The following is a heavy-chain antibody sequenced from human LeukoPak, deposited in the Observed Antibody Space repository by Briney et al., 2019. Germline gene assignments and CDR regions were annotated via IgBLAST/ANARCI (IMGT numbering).Heavy chain of an antibody. CDR1: GASMGGNY. V-gene: IGHV4-59*01. CDR3: ARGHYGMDV. CDR2: MYYSGST. Sequence: SETLSLTCSVSGASMGGNYWSWIRQPPGKGLEWIGYMYYSGSTNYNPSLKSRVTISVDMSKNQISLKLASVTAADTAVYYCARGHYGMDVWGQGTTVTVSS. J-gene: IGHJ6*02.